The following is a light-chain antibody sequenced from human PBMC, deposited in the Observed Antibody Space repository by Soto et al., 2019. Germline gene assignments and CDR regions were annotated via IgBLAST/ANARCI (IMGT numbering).Light chain of an antibody. J-gene: IGKJ4*01. Sequence: DIVLTQSPGTLSLSPGDRATPACRASHSVSSSYLAWYQQKPGQAPRLLIYSTSSRATGIPDRFSGGGSGTDFSLTISRLEPEDFAVYYCQQYDSSLTFGGGTKVDIK. V-gene: IGKV3-20*01. CDR3: QQYDSSLT. CDR2: STS. CDR1: HSVSSSY.